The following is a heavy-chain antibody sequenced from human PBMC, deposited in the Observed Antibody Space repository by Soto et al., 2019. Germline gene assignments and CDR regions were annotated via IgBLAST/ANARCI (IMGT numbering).Heavy chain of an antibody. V-gene: IGHV3-30*03. Sequence: QVQLVESGGGVVQPGRSLRLSCAASGFTFSSYGMHWVRQAPGKGLEWVAVISYDGSNKYYADSVKGRFTISRDNSKNTLYLQMNSLRAEDTAVYYCASLQLGREHYYYYGMDVWGQGTTVTVSS. CDR1: GFTFSSYG. J-gene: IGHJ6*02. D-gene: IGHD7-27*01. CDR2: ISYDGSNK. CDR3: ASLQLGREHYYYYGMDV.